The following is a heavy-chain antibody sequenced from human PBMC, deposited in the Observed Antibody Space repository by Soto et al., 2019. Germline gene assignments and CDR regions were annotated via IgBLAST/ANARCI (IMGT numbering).Heavy chain of an antibody. D-gene: IGHD3-10*01. CDR1: GGSISSGAYY. CDR2: IYCNGIT. CDR3: ARDRRFGEPRARYGVDV. V-gene: IGHV4-31*03. Sequence: SETLSRTCLISGGSISSGAYYWTWICQHPGKPLEWIGYIYCNGITFYNPSLKSRISMSVDTSKSQFSLKLSSVTAADTAVYYCARDRRFGEPRARYGVDVWGQGTTVTVSS. J-gene: IGHJ6*02.